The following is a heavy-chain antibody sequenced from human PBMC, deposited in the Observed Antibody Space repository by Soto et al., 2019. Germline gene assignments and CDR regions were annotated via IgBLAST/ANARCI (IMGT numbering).Heavy chain of an antibody. CDR1: CYTFTIYG. D-gene: IGHD3-10*01. Sequence: QVQLVQSGAEVKKPGASVKVSCKTSCYTFTIYGLTWVRQAPGQGLDWMGWISAYNGNINYAQKVQGRVTMTTYTSTSTAYMELRSLRSDDTAIYYCARGPHYYESGSTSWSTADWGQGTLVTVSS. CDR2: ISAYNGNI. V-gene: IGHV1-18*04. J-gene: IGHJ4*02. CDR3: ARGPHYYESGSTSWSTAD.